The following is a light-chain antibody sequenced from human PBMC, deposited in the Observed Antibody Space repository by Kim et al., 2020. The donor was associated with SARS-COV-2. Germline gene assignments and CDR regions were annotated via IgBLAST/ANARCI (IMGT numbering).Light chain of an antibody. CDR2: YDA. V-gene: IGLV3-21*04. CDR3: QVWDTSTEHIL. J-gene: IGLJ2*01. Sequence: SYELTQPPSVSVAPGKTARINCGGTNLGGKSVNWYQQRPGKAPVLVIYYDADRPSGIPERFSGSNSGNTATLTISGVEAGDEADYYCQVWDTSTEHILFGGGTQLTVL. CDR1: NLGGKS.